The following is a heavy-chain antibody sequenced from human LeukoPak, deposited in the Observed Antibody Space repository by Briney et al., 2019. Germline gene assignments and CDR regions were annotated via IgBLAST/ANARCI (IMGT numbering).Heavy chain of an antibody. CDR1: GFTFRRNW. V-gene: IGHV3-7*01. CDR3: ARDPYYDSSGYYAFDI. CDR2: INQNGSEK. D-gene: IGHD3-22*01. Sequence: QPGGSLRVSCAASGFTFRRNWMSWVRQAPGKGLERVANINQNGSEKYYADSVKGRFTISRDNAKNSLYLQMNSLRAEDTAVYSCARDPYYDSSGYYAFDIWGQGTMVTVSS. J-gene: IGHJ3*02.